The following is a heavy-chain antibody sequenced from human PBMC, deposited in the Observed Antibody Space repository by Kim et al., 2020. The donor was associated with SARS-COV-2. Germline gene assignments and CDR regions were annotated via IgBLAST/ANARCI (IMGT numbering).Heavy chain of an antibody. V-gene: IGHV3-9*01. D-gene: IGHD3-10*01. CDR1: GFTFDDYA. CDR2: ISWNSGSI. J-gene: IGHJ3*02. CDR3: ASSYYYGSGSYREDAFD. Sequence: GGSLRLSCAASGFTFDDYAMHWVRQAPGKGLEWVSGISWNSGSIGYADSVKGRFTISRDNAKNSLYLQMNSLRAEDTALYYCASSYYYGSGSYREDAFD.